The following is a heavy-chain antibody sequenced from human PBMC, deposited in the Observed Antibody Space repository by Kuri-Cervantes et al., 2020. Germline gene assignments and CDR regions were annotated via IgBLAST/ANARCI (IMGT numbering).Heavy chain of an antibody. V-gene: IGHV4-59*12. CDR2: IYYSGST. D-gene: IGHD5-12*01. J-gene: IGHJ6*03. Sequence: SETLSLTCTVSGGSISGYYWSWIRQPPEKGLEWIGYIYYSGSTSYNPSLNSRVTISVDTPRNQFSLKLRSVTAADTAVYFCARGLSYEPFYYYMDVWGKGITVTVSS. CDR1: GGSISGYY. CDR3: ARGLSYEPFYYYMDV.